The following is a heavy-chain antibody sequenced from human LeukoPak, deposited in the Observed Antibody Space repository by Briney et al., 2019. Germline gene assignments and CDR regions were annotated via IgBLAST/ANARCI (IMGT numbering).Heavy chain of an antibody. Sequence: SETLSLTCSVSGDSVSRSDSYWDWIRQPPGKGLEWIGTIYYSGRTYSSPSLKSRATMSVDPSNSQFSLNLRSVTAPDTAVYYCARRRYYDGSGYLEWGQGTLLSVSS. CDR3: ARRRYYDGSGYLE. V-gene: IGHV4-39*01. J-gene: IGHJ1*01. CDR2: IYYSGRT. CDR1: GDSVSRSDSY. D-gene: IGHD3-22*01.